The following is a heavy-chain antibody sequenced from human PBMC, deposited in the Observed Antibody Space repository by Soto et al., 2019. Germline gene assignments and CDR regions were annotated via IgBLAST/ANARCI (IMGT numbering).Heavy chain of an antibody. D-gene: IGHD3-3*01. V-gene: IGHV5-51*01. Sequence: EVQLVQSGAEVKKPGESLKISCKGSGYSFTSYWIGWVRQMPGKGLEWMGIIYPGDSDTRYSPSFQGQVTISADKSISTAYLQWSSLKASDTAMYYCAIPYYDFWSGYYTPPRLYYYYGMDVWGQGTTVTVSS. CDR3: AIPYYDFWSGYYTPPRLYYYYGMDV. CDR1: GYSFTSYW. J-gene: IGHJ6*02. CDR2: IYPGDSDT.